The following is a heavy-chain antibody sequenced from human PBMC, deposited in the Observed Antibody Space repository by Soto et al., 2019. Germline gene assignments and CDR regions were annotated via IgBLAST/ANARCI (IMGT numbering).Heavy chain of an antibody. Sequence: ASVKVSCKSSGYTFISRSITWVRQAPGQGLEWMGRISAYNGNTNYAQKFQGRVTMTTDTSTSTAYMELRSLRSDDTAVYYCARGAFCGGAPGCRDMDVWGQGTTVTVSS. D-gene: IGHD2-21*01. J-gene: IGHJ6*02. CDR3: ARGAFCGGAPGCRDMDV. CDR1: GYTFISRS. CDR2: ISAYNGNT. V-gene: IGHV1-18*01.